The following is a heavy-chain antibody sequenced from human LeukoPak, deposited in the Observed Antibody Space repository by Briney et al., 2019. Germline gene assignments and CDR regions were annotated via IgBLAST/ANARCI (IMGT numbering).Heavy chain of an antibody. V-gene: IGHV3-20*04. CDR2: INWNGRIT. D-gene: IGHD5-18*01. CDR1: GFTFDDYA. J-gene: IGHJ6*03. CDR3: ARGSVQLWLRDTYYYMDV. Sequence: PGESLRLSCAASGFTFDDYAMNWVRQVPGRGLEWVSGINWNGRITENADSVKDRFTISRQNTKNSLYLYMNNLGGEDTALYFCARGSVQLWLRDTYYYMDVWGKGTTATVSS.